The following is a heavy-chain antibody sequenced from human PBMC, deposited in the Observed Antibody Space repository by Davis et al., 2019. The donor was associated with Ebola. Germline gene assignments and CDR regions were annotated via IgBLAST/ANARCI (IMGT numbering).Heavy chain of an antibody. CDR2: VYHTGST. CDR3: ARGSLEYYYDSSGYGTKYYFDY. CDR1: GGSISNYDYY. J-gene: IGHJ4*02. Sequence: SETLSLTCTISGGSISNYDYYWGWIRQPPGKGLEWIGTVYHTGSTYYNPSLKSRLTISVDTSKNQFSLKLSSVTAADTAVYYCARGSLEYYYDSSGYGTKYYFDYWGQGTLVTVSS. D-gene: IGHD3-22*01. V-gene: IGHV4-39*07.